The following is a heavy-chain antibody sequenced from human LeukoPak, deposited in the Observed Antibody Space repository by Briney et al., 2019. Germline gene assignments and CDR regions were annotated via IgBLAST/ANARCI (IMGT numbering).Heavy chain of an antibody. CDR1: GYTFTRYD. Sequence: ASVKVSCKASGYTFTRYDINWVRQATGQGLEWMGWMNPNSGDTGYAQNFQGRVTMTRDTSISTAYMELSGLRSEDTAVYYCARTPRNGYIEGYWGQGTLVTVSS. D-gene: IGHD5-24*01. CDR2: MNPNSGDT. CDR3: ARTPRNGYIEGY. V-gene: IGHV1-8*01. J-gene: IGHJ4*02.